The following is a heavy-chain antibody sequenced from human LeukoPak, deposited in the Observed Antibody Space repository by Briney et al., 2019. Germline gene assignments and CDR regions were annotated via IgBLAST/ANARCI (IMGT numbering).Heavy chain of an antibody. J-gene: IGHJ6*03. CDR1: GFTFSSYG. CDR2: IWYDGSNK. D-gene: IGHD3-16*01. Sequence: GGSLRLSCAASGFTFSSYGMHWVRQAPGKGLEWVAVIWYDGSNKYYADSVKGRFTISRDNSKNTLYLQMNSLRAEDTAVYYYAKEGLGYYYYYMDVWGKGTTVSVSS. V-gene: IGHV3-33*06. CDR3: AKEGLGYYYYYMDV.